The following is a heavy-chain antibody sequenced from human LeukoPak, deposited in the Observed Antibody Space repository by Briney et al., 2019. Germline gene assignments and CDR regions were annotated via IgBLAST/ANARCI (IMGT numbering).Heavy chain of an antibody. V-gene: IGHV3-33*06. CDR2: IWYDGSNK. D-gene: IGHD2-2*01. CDR1: GFTFSSYG. Sequence: GGSLRLSCAASGFTFSSYGMHWVRQAPGKGLEWVALIWYDGSNKYYADSVKGRFTISRDNSKNTLYLQMNSLRAEDTAVYYCAKDGRGQSSRAFDIWGQGTMVTVSS. J-gene: IGHJ3*02. CDR3: AKDGRGQSSRAFDI.